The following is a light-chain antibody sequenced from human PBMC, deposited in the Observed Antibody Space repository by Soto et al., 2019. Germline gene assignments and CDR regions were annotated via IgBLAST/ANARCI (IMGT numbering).Light chain of an antibody. Sequence: QSALTQPASVSGSPGQSITISCTGSSSDIGGFNYVSWYQQHPGKAPKLLIYDVSYRPSGISDRFSGSKSGNTASLTISGLQPEDEGDYYCISYGASSTLFGGGTKVTVL. CDR3: ISYGASSTL. V-gene: IGLV2-14*03. J-gene: IGLJ2*01. CDR2: DVS. CDR1: SSDIGGFNY.